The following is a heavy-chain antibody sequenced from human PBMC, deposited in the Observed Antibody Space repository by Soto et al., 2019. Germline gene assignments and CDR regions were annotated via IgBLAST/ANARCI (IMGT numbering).Heavy chain of an antibody. CDR1: GFTFSSYG. CDR2: IWYDGSNK. Sequence: GGSLRLSCAASGFTFSSYGMHWVRQAPGKGLEWVAVIWYDGSNKYYADSVRGRFTISRDNSKNTLYLQMNSLRAEDTAVHYCARDPDYYGSGSNGMDVWGQGTTVTVS. CDR3: ARDPDYYGSGSNGMDV. J-gene: IGHJ6*02. D-gene: IGHD3-10*01. V-gene: IGHV3-33*01.